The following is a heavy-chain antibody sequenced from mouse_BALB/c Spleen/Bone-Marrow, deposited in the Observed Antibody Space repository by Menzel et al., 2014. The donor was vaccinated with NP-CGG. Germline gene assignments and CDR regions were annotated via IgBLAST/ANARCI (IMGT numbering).Heavy chain of an antibody. Sequence: VQLQQSGAELVRPGASVKLSCKASGYTFTSYWINWVKQRPGQDLEWIGNIYPSDSYTNYNQKFKDKATLTVDKSSSTAYMQLSSPTSEDSAVYYCTRVRGYGSRAWFAYWGQGTLVTVSA. V-gene: IGHV1-69*02. CDR2: IYPSDSYT. D-gene: IGHD1-1*01. CDR1: GYTFTSYW. J-gene: IGHJ3*01. CDR3: TRVRGYGSRAWFAY.